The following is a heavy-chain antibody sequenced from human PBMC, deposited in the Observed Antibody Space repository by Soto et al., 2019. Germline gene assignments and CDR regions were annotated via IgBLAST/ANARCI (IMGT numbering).Heavy chain of an antibody. CDR3: ARDSPGSGYYYFDY. Sequence: SVKVFCKASGGTFSSYAISWVLQATGQGLEWMGGIIPIFGTANYAQKFQGRVTITADESTSTAYMELSSLRSEDTAVYYCARDSPGSGYYYFDYWGQGTLVTVSS. V-gene: IGHV1-69*13. CDR1: GGTFSSYA. D-gene: IGHD3-22*01. J-gene: IGHJ4*02. CDR2: IIPIFGTA.